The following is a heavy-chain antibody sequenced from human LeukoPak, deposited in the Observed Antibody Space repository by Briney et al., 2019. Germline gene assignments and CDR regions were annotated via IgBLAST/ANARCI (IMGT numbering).Heavy chain of an antibody. Sequence: GESLKISCKGSGYSFTSYWIGWVRQMPGKGLEWMRIIYPGDSDTRYSPSFQGQVTISADKSISTAYLQWSSLKASDTAMYYCARHMVSDYGDYVYYYYGMDVWGQGTTVTVSS. CDR2: IYPGDSDT. D-gene: IGHD4-17*01. V-gene: IGHV5-51*01. CDR1: GYSFTSYW. J-gene: IGHJ6*02. CDR3: ARHMVSDYGDYVYYYYGMDV.